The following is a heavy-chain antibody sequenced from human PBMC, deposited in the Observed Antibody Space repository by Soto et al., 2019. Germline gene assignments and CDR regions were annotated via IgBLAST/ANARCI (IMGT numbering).Heavy chain of an antibody. CDR2: ISGSGGST. CDR3: AIRGSGSYYDY. J-gene: IGHJ4*02. CDR1: GFTFSSYA. Sequence: EVQLLESGGGLVQPGGSLRLSCAASGFTFSSYAMRWVRQAPGKGLEWVSAISGSGGSTYYADSVKGRFTISRDNSKITLYLQMNSLRAEHTAVYYSAIRGSGSYYDYWGQGTLVTVSS. V-gene: IGHV3-23*01. D-gene: IGHD1-26*01.